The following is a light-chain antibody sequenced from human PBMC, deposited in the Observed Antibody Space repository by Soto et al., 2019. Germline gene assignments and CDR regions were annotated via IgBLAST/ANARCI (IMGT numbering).Light chain of an antibody. CDR3: QQYYNSPPT. V-gene: IGKV4-1*01. CDR1: QSLLYSNGYNY. J-gene: IGKJ4*01. CDR2: WAS. Sequence: MTQSPLSLPVTLGQPASISCRSSQSLLYSNGYNYLAWYQQKPGQPPKLLIYWASTREFGVPDRFSASGSGTDFTLTISSLQAEDVAVYYCQQYYNSPPTFGGGTKVDIK.